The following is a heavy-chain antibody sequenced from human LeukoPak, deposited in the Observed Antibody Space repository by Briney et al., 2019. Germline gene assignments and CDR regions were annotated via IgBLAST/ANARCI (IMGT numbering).Heavy chain of an antibody. Sequence: PGGSLRLSCAASGFTFSSYAMSWARQAPGKGLEWVSAISGSGGSTYYADSVKGRFTISRDNSKNTLYLQMNSLRAEDTAVYYCAKDPRGYDSFDYWGQGTLVTVSS. V-gene: IGHV3-23*01. D-gene: IGHD5-12*01. CDR1: GFTFSSYA. J-gene: IGHJ4*02. CDR2: ISGSGGST. CDR3: AKDPRGYDSFDY.